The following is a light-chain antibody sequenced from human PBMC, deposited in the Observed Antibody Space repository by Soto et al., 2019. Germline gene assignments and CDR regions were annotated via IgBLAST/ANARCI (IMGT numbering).Light chain of an antibody. Sequence: DIQMTQSPSSVSASVGDRVTITCRASQDITNWLAWYQQKPGKAPKVLIYFASNLQSGVPPRFSGSGSGTEFTLTISSLQPEDSAIYYCQQANSVPYTFGQGTKLDTK. CDR2: FAS. CDR3: QQANSVPYT. V-gene: IGKV1-12*01. CDR1: QDITNW. J-gene: IGKJ2*01.